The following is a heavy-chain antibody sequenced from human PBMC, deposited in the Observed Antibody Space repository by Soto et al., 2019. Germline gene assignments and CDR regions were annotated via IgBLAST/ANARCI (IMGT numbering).Heavy chain of an antibody. Sequence: ASVKVSCKVSGYTLTELSMHWVRQAPGKGLEWMGGFDPEDGETIYAQKFQGRVTMTEDTSTDTAYMELSSLRSEDTAVYYCATYPLPPYYDVWSGPANFDYWGKGTLVTVSS. D-gene: IGHD3-3*01. V-gene: IGHV1-24*01. CDR2: FDPEDGET. J-gene: IGHJ4*02. CDR1: GYTLTELS. CDR3: ATYPLPPYYDVWSGPANFDY.